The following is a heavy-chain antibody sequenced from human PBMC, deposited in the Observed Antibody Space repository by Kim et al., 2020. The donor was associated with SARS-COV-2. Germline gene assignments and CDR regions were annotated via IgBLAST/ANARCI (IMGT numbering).Heavy chain of an antibody. CDR1: GVSIGSHS. Sequence: SETLSLTCTVSGVSIGSHSWGWVRQPPGESLEWIATLHSNGNTYYNTSLQSRVTNFVDTSKRQFFLNLRSVTAADTAVYYCAGQPIGYPNWFDSWGQG. CDR2: LHSNGNT. D-gene: IGHD5-18*01. J-gene: IGHJ5*01. V-gene: IGHV4-39*01. CDR3: AGQPIGYPNWFDS.